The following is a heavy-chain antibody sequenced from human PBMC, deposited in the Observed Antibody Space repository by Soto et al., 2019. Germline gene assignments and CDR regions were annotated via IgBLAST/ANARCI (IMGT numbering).Heavy chain of an antibody. CDR2: IISSSSYI. V-gene: IGHV3-21*01. Sequence: PGGSLRLSCAASGFTFSSYSMDWFRQAPGKGLEWVSSIISSSSYIYYADSVRGRFTISRDNAKNSLYLQMNSLRAEDTAVYYCSTDHRGGSFEDACYIDAWGQGTLVTVSS. CDR3: STDHRGGSFEDACYIDA. D-gene: IGHD2-15*01. CDR1: GFTFSSYS. J-gene: IGHJ5*02.